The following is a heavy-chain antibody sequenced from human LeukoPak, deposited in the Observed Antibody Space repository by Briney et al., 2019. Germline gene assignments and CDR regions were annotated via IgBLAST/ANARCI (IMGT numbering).Heavy chain of an antibody. CDR3: ARDQFYYFSNY. CDR1: GFTFSSYA. Sequence: LGGSLRLSCAASGFTFSSYAMSWVRQAPGKGLEWVSGISGSGGSTYYADSVKGRFTISRDSSKNTLYLQMNSLRAEDTAVYYCARDQFYYFSNYWGQGTLVTVSS. CDR2: ISGSGGST. D-gene: IGHD3/OR15-3a*01. J-gene: IGHJ4*02. V-gene: IGHV3-23*01.